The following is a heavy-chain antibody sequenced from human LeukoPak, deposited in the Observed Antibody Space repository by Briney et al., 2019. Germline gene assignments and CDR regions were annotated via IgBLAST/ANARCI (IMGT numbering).Heavy chain of an antibody. CDR2: IKRKTDGGTT. CDR1: GFPFSNAW. D-gene: IGHD6-19*01. CDR3: TTDNRSGWYVWFDP. V-gene: IGHV3-15*01. Sequence: PGGSLGLSWAASGFPFSNAWMSWVRQAPGKGLDWVGRIKRKTDGGTTDYAAPVKGRFTISRDDSKNTLYLQMNSLKTEDTAVYYCTTDNRSGWYVWFDPWGQGTLVTVSS. J-gene: IGHJ5*02.